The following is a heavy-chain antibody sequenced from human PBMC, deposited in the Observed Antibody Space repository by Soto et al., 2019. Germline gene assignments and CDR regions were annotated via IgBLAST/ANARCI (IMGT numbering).Heavy chain of an antibody. CDR3: ARRIAVAGNLDY. V-gene: IGHV3-21*01. J-gene: IGHJ4*02. Sequence: EVQLVESGGGLVKPGGSLRLSCAASGFTFSSYSMNWVRQAPGKGLEWASSISSSSSYIYYADSVKGRFTISRDNAKNSLYLQMNSLRAEDTAVYYCARRIAVAGNLDYWGQGTLVTVSS. CDR1: GFTFSSYS. D-gene: IGHD6-19*01. CDR2: ISSSSSYI.